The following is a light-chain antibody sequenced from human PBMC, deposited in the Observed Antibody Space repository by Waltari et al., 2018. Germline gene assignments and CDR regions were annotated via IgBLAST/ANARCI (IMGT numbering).Light chain of an antibody. CDR3: QQYGSF. Sequence: EIVLTQSPGTLSLSPGERATLSCRASQSVSSSYLAWYQQKPGQTPRLLIYGASTRATGIPDRFSGSGSGTYFTLTITRLEPEDFAVYYCQQYGSFFGPGTRVDIK. CDR1: QSVSSSY. CDR2: GAS. V-gene: IGKV3-20*01. J-gene: IGKJ3*01.